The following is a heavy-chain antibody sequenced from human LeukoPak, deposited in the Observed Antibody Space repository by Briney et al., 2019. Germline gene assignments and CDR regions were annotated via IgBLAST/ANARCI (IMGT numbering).Heavy chain of an antibody. J-gene: IGHJ5*02. CDR3: ARDRADYYGSGTGDWFDP. CDR1: GGSIGTYY. V-gene: IGHV4-59*12. Sequence: PSETLSLTCTVSGGSIGTYYWSWIRQTPGKGLEWIGYVYYSGSTRHNPSLKGRVTISSDTSKNQFSLKLSSVTAADTAVYYCARDRADYYGSGTGDWFDPWGQGTLVTVSS. CDR2: VYYSGST. D-gene: IGHD3-10*01.